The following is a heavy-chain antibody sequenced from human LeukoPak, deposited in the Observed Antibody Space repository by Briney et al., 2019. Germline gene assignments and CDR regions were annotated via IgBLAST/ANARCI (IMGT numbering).Heavy chain of an antibody. CDR1: GGSISSGSYY. J-gene: IGHJ6*03. CDR3: ARPRNALRDYYYYMDV. CDR2: IYYSGST. V-gene: IGHV4-30-4*08. D-gene: IGHD3-16*02. Sequence: ASQTLSLTCTVSGGSISSGSYYWSWIRQPPGKGLEWIGYIYYSGSTYYNTSLKSRVTISLDMSKNQFSLKLSSVTAADTAVYYCARPRNALRDYYYYMDVWGKGTTVTVSS.